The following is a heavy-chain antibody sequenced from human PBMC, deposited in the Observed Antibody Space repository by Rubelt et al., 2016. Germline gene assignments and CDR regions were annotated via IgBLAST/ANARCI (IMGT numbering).Heavy chain of an antibody. J-gene: IGHJ4*02. D-gene: IGHD5-18*01. CDR2: IDPSDSST. V-gene: IGHV5-10-1*01. Sequence: EVQLVQSGAEVKKPGESLKISCKGSGYNFTTYWISWVRQTPGKGLEWMGRIDPSDSSTNYSPSVQGHVTISADKSISTAYLQWSSLKASDTAMYYCARLLQLWPFDYWGQGTLVTVSS. CDR1: GYNFTTYW. CDR3: ARLLQLWPFDY.